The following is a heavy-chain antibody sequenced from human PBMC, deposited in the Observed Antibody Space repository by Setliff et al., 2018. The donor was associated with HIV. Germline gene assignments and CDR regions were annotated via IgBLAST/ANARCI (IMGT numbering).Heavy chain of an antibody. CDR1: GGSFTTNY. J-gene: IGHJ4*02. D-gene: IGHD1-1*01. CDR2: INHIGNT. CDR3: ASDQNWSSAY. V-gene: IGHV4-34*01. Sequence: SETLSLTCAVYGGSFTTNYWTWIRQPPGKGLEWIGEINHIGNTNYNPSLKSRVTISLDTSKQQFSLKLTSLTAADTAVYYCASDQNWSSAYWDQGTQVTVSS.